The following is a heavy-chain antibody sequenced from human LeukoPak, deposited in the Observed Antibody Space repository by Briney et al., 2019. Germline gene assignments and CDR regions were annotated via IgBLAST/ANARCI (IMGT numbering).Heavy chain of an antibody. J-gene: IGHJ4*02. CDR1: GFIFSNYA. CDR2: IGGRDSGT. CDR3: AKCGDYDILTGYYDSDY. V-gene: IGHV3-23*01. D-gene: IGHD3-9*01. Sequence: QSGASLRLSCAACGFIFSNYAMSWVRQAPGKGLQWVSAIGGRDSGTYYADSVRGRFTVSRDDPKNTLYLQMNTLRAEDTAVYYCAKCGDYDILTGYYDSDYWGQGTLVTVSS.